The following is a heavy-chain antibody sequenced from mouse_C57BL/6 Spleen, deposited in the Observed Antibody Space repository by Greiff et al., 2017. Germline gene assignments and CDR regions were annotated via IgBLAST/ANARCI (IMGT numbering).Heavy chain of an antibody. V-gene: IGHV1-52*01. J-gene: IGHJ3*01. CDR2: IDPSDSET. CDR1: GYTFTSYW. Sequence: QVQLQQPGAELVRPGSSVKLSCKASGYTFTSYWMHWVKQRPIQGLEWIGNIDPSDSETHYNQKFKDKATLTVDKSSSTAYMQLSSLTSEDSAVYYCARSEGGNWVAYWGQGTLVTVSA. D-gene: IGHD2-1*01. CDR3: ARSEGGNWVAY.